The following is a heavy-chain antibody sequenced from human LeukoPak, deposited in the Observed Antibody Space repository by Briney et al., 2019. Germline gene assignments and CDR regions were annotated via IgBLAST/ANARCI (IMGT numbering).Heavy chain of an antibody. CDR2: IYTDDSDT. D-gene: IGHD2-15*01. CDR1: GYSFTNYW. V-gene: IGHV5-51*01. Sequence: GESLNISGKRSGYSFTNYWIGWVRQLPGKGLEWMGIIYTDDSDTRYNPSCQGQVTISADKAISTAYLQWTSLKASDSAMYYCARQKMGRRCSGGSCYSYYFDYWGQGTLVTVYS. CDR3: ARQKMGRRCSGGSCYSYYFDY. J-gene: IGHJ4*02.